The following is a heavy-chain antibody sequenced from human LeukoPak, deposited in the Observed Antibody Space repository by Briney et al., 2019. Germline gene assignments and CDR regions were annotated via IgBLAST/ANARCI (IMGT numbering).Heavy chain of an antibody. Sequence: ASVKVSCKASGYTFTSYYMHWVRQAPGQGLEWMGIINPSGGSTSYAQKFQGRVTMTRDTSTSTVYMELSSLRSEDTAVYYCARGDIVVVPAARPQHAFDIWGQGTMVTVSS. CDR1: GYTFTSYY. D-gene: IGHD2-2*01. CDR3: ARGDIVVVPAARPQHAFDI. J-gene: IGHJ3*02. V-gene: IGHV1-46*01. CDR2: INPSGGST.